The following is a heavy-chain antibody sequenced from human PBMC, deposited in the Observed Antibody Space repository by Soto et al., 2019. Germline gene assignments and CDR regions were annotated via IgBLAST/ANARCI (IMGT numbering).Heavy chain of an antibody. Sequence: ASVKVSCKASGYTFTSYYMHWVRQAPGQGLEWMGIINPSGGSTSYAQKFQGRVTMTRDTSTSTVYMELSSLRSEDTAVYYCARGDMYYDYIWGSYGYFDYWGQGTLVTVSS. V-gene: IGHV1-46*03. CDR1: GYTFTSYY. CDR3: ARGDMYYDYIWGSYGYFDY. J-gene: IGHJ4*02. D-gene: IGHD3-16*01. CDR2: INPSGGST.